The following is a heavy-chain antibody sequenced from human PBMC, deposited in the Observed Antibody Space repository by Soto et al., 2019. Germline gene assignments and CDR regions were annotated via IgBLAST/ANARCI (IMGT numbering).Heavy chain of an antibody. CDR2: ISYDGSNK. Sequence: LRLSCAASGFTFSSYGIHWVRQAPGKGLEWVAVISYDGSNKYYADSVKGRFTISRDNSKNTLYLQMNSLRAEDTAVYYCAKAPILLWFGELPHWGQGTLVTVSS. CDR3: AKAPILLWFGELPH. J-gene: IGHJ4*02. CDR1: GFTFSSYG. D-gene: IGHD3-10*01. V-gene: IGHV3-30*18.